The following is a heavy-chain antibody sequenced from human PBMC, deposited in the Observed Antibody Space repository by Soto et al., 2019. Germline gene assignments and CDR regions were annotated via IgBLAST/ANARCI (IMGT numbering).Heavy chain of an antibody. J-gene: IGHJ6*02. CDR2: INHSGST. CDR3: GRGEVYFGWGIYYPSYYYSVRDV. CDR1: GGSFSGYY. D-gene: IGHD3-10*01. Sequence: PSETLSLTCAVYGGSFSGYYWSWIRQPPGKGLEWIGEINHSGSTNYNPSLKSRVTISVDTSKNQFSLKLSSVTAADTAVYYCGRGEVYFGWGIYYPSYYYSVRDVWGQGTTVTVSS. V-gene: IGHV4-34*01.